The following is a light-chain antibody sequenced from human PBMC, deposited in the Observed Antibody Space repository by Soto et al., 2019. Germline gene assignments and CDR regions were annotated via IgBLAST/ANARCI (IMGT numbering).Light chain of an antibody. Sequence: QSVLTQPPSASGSPGQSVTISCTGTSSDVGGYNYVSWYQQHPGKAPKLMIYEVSKRPPGVPDRFSASKSDNTASLTVSGLQAEDEADYYCSSYAGSDNLVFGTGTKLTVL. CDR1: SSDVGGYNY. V-gene: IGLV2-8*01. CDR2: EVS. J-gene: IGLJ1*01. CDR3: SSYAGSDNLV.